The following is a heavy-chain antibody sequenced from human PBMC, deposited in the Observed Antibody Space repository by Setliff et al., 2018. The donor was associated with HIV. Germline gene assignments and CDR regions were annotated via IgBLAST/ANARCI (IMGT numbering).Heavy chain of an antibody. D-gene: IGHD3-10*01. CDR2: IIPSFGTP. Sequence: GASVKVSCKASGGTFSRYGINWVRQAPGQGLEWMGGIIPSFGTPNNAQKFQGRATITMDESTSTAYMELSSLRSEDTAMYYCARLYGSGSYYNRDDAFDIWGQGTMVTVSS. J-gene: IGHJ3*02. CDR1: GGTFSRYG. CDR3: ARLYGSGSYYNRDDAFDI. V-gene: IGHV1-69*05.